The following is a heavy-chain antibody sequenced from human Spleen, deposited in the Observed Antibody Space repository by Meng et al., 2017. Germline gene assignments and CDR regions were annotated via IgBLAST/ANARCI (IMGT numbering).Heavy chain of an antibody. CDR1: GVSISSGGYS. J-gene: IGHJ5*02. CDR2: IYHSGST. V-gene: IGHV4-30-2*01. D-gene: IGHD2/OR15-2a*01. Sequence: QLQLQESGSGLVKPSQTPSLTFAVSGVSISSGGYSWSWIWQPPGKGLEWIGYIYHSGSTHYNPSLKSRVIMSVDTSKNQFSLKLYSVTAADTAVYYCARARTTNQSKYRNAYNWFDPWGQGTLVTVSS. CDR3: ARARTTNQSKYRNAYNWFDP.